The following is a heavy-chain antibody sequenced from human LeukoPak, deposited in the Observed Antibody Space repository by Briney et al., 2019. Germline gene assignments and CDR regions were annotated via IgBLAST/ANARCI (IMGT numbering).Heavy chain of an antibody. Sequence: GGSLRLSCAASGFTFSSYSMSWVRQAPGKGPEWLSYISISSTTKYYADSVKGRFTFSRDDAKNSLSLQMNSLRADDTAVYYCAKEMGYCTGGSCYRWFDSWGQGTLVTVSS. CDR3: AKEMGYCTGGSCYRWFDS. D-gene: IGHD2-15*01. J-gene: IGHJ5*01. V-gene: IGHV3-48*01. CDR1: GFTFSSYS. CDR2: ISISSTTK.